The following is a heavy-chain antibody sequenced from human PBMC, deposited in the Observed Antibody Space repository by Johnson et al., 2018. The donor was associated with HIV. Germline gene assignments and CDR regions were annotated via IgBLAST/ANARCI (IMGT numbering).Heavy chain of an antibody. CDR1: GFTLDDYA. D-gene: IGHD4-11*01. Sequence: VQLVESGGGLVQPGRSLRLSCVASGFTLDDYAMHWVRQAPGKGLEWVSGISWNSGSIAYADSVKGRFTVSRDNAKNSLYLQMNSLRAGDTAVYYCARVRSDDYSNRWAFDIWDQGTMVTVSS. J-gene: IGHJ3*02. CDR2: ISWNSGSI. V-gene: IGHV3-9*01. CDR3: ARVRSDDYSNRWAFDI.